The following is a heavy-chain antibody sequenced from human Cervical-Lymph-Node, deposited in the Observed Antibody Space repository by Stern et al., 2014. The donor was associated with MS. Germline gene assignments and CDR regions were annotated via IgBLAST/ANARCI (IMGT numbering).Heavy chain of an antibody. Sequence: VQLVESGADVKKPGASVTVSCQASGYTFSSGSYEINWVRQATGQGLEWIGWMSPNTGKTAYAQKFQGRVIMTRNTSISTAYMELSSLGFEDTAVYYCTRERVAAPAFDIWGQGTMVTVSS. V-gene: IGHV1-8*01. CDR1: GYTFSSGSYE. D-gene: IGHD3-3*01. J-gene: IGHJ3*02. CDR2: MSPNTGKT. CDR3: TRERVAAPAFDI.